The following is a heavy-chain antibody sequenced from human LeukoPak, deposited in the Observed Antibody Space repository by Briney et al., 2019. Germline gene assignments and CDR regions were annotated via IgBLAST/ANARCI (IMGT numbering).Heavy chain of an antibody. CDR2: IIPIFGTA. J-gene: IGHJ5*02. Sequence: SVKVSCKASGYTFTSYGISWVRQAPGQGLEWMGGIIPIFGTANYAQKFQGRVTITADESTSTAYMELSSLRSEDTAVYYCARMYGSGSYGGFDPWGQGTLVTVSS. CDR1: GYTFTSYG. CDR3: ARMYGSGSYGGFDP. D-gene: IGHD3-10*01. V-gene: IGHV1-69*13.